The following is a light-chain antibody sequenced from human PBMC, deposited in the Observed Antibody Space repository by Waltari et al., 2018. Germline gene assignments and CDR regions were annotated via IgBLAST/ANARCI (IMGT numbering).Light chain of an antibody. J-gene: IGLJ3*02. CDR3: QTWGTGTWV. CDR2: LNSDGSH. Sequence: QLVLTQSPSASASLGASVKLTCTLSRRHSSYATAWHQQQPEKGPRYLRKLNSDGSHRKGDGIPGRFSGSSSGAERYLTISSRQAEDEADYYCQTWGTGTWVFGGGTKLTVL. CDR1: RRHSSYA. V-gene: IGLV4-69*01.